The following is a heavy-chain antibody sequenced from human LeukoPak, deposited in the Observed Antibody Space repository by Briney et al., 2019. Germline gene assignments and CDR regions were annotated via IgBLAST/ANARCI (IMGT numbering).Heavy chain of an antibody. D-gene: IGHD2/OR15-2a*01. CDR2: ISAYNGNT. CDR3: ARDSLSLYGDSFFDY. Sequence: ASVKVSCKASGYTFTSYGISWVRQAPGQGLEWMGWISAYNGNTNYAQKLQGRVTMTTDTSTSTAYMELRSLRSDDTAVYYCARDSLSLYGDSFFDYWGQGTLFTVSS. V-gene: IGHV1-18*01. J-gene: IGHJ4*02. CDR1: GYTFTSYG.